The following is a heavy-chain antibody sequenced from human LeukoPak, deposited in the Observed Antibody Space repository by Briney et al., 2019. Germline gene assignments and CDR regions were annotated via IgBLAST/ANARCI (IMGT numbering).Heavy chain of an antibody. J-gene: IGHJ4*02. V-gene: IGHV4-34*01. D-gene: IGHD4-17*01. CDR1: GFTFSSYA. CDR2: INHSGSA. Sequence: PGGSLRLSCAASGFTFSSYAMSWIRQPPGKGLEWIGEINHSGSANYNPSLKSRVTISVDTSKNQFPLKLSSVTAADTAVYYCARGRGDMTTVTTRDYWGQGTLVTVSS. CDR3: ARGRGDMTTVTTRDY.